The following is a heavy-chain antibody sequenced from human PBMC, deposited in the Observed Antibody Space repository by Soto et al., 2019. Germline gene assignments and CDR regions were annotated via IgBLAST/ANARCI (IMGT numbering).Heavy chain of an antibody. CDR1: GYTFTSYY. J-gene: IGHJ6*02. Sequence: ASVKVSCKASGYTFTSYYMHWVRQAPGQGLEWMGIINPSGGSTSYAQKFQGRVTMTRDTSTSTAYMELSSLRSEDTAVYYCARSRAGSVYASLRRSYGMDFWCPGLTVTLFS. V-gene: IGHV1-46*01. D-gene: IGHD2-15*01. CDR2: INPSGGST. CDR3: ARSRAGSVYASLRRSYGMDF.